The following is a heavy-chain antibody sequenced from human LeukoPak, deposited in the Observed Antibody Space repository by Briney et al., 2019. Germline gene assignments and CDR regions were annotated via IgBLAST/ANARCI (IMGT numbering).Heavy chain of an antibody. CDR1: GFTFSSYA. CDR2: ISYDGSNK. CDR3: ARGEVVAAKNFDY. Sequence: PGGSLRLSCAASGFTFSSYAMHWARQAPGKGLEWVAVISYDGSNKYYADSVKGRFTISRDNSKNTLYLQMNSLRAEDTAVYYCARGEVVAAKNFDYWGQGTLVTVSS. V-gene: IGHV3-30*04. D-gene: IGHD2-15*01. J-gene: IGHJ4*02.